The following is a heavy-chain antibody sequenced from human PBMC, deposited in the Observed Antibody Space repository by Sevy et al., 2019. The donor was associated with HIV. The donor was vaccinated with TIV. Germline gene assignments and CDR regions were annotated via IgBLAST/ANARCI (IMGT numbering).Heavy chain of an antibody. D-gene: IGHD3-22*01. CDR1: GFTFSGSA. V-gene: IGHV3-73*01. J-gene: IGHJ4*02. Sequence: GGSLRLSCAASGFTFSGSAMHWVRQASGKGLEWVGRIRSKANSYATADAASVKGRFTISRDDSKNTAYLQMNSLKTEDTAVYYCTRLKGGRDSSGYQYFDYWGQGTLVTVSS. CDR3: TRLKGGRDSSGYQYFDY. CDR2: IRSKANSYAT.